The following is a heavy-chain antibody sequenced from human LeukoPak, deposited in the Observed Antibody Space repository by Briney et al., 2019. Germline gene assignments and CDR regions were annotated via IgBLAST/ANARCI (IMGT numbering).Heavy chain of an antibody. V-gene: IGHV1-24*01. D-gene: IGHD5-18*01. CDR2: FDPEDGET. J-gene: IGHJ3*02. CDR3: ARPGYSLWGDAFDI. CDR1: GYTLTELS. Sequence: GASVKVSCKVSGYTLTELSMHWVRQAPGKGLEWMGGFDPEDGETIYAQKFQGRVTMTEDTSTDTAYMELRSLRSDDTAVYYCARPGYSLWGDAFDIWGQGTMVTVSS.